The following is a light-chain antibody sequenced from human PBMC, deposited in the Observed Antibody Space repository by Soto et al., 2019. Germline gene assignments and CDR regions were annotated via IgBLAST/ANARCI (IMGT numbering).Light chain of an antibody. CDR1: QSVGRNY. J-gene: IGKJ5*01. Sequence: EIVLTQSPGTLSLSPGERATLSCRASQSVGRNYLAWYQQKPGQAPRLLIYGASSRATSIPDRFSGSGSGTDFTLSISRLEPEDVAVYYCQQYATAPITFGQGTRRESK. CDR2: GAS. V-gene: IGKV3-20*01. CDR3: QQYATAPIT.